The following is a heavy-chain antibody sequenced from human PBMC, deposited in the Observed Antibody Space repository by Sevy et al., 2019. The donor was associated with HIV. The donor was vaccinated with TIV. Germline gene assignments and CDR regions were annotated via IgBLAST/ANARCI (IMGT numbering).Heavy chain of an antibody. CDR3: AREGGYYDSSGYYYVGSNFDY. CDR1: GGTFSSYA. J-gene: IGHJ4*02. CDR2: IIPIFGTA. Sequence: ASGKVSCKASGGTFSSYAISWVRQAPGQGLEWMGGIIPIFGTANYAQKFQGRVTITADESTSTAYMELSSLRSEDTAVYYCAREGGYYDSSGYYYVGSNFDYWGQGTLVTVSS. V-gene: IGHV1-69*13. D-gene: IGHD3-22*01.